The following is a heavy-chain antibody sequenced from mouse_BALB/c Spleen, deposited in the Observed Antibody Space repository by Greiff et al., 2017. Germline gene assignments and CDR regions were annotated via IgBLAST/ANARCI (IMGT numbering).Heavy chain of an antibody. D-gene: IGHD1-1*01. Sequence: EVKLMESGGGLVQPGGSRKLSCAASGFTFSSFGMHWVRQAPEKGLEWVAYISSGSSTIYYADTVKGRFTISRDNPKNTLFLQMTSLRSEDTAMYYCARGYNYYGSSSYYAMDYWGQGTSVTVSS. V-gene: IGHV5-17*02. CDR3: ARGYNYYGSSSYYAMDY. CDR2: ISSGSSTI. J-gene: IGHJ4*01. CDR1: GFTFSSFG.